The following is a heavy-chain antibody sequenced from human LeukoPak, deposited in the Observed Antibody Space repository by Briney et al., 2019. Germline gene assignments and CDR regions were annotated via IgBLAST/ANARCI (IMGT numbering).Heavy chain of an antibody. J-gene: IGHJ4*02. Sequence: GGSLRLSCAASGFTFSDYNMSWIRQAPGKGLEWVSYISSSSSYTNYADSVKGRFTISRDNAKNSLYLQMNSLRAEDTAVYYCARVKLAVAARRYFDYWGQGTLVTVSS. CDR3: ARVKLAVAARRYFDY. V-gene: IGHV3-11*06. CDR2: ISSSSSYT. CDR1: GFTFSDYN. D-gene: IGHD6-19*01.